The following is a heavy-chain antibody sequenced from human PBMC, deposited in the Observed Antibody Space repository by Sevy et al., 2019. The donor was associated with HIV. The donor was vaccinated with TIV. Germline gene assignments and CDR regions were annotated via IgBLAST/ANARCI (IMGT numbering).Heavy chain of an antibody. Sequence: SETLSLTCTVSGGSISSYYWSWIRQPPGKGLEWIGYFSYSGSTNDNPSLRSRLTISIDTSKNQFSLRLSSVSAADTAVYYCARGTARTDWGMVVWGPGTTVSVSS. V-gene: IGHV4-59*01. D-gene: IGHD3-9*01. CDR1: GGSISSYY. J-gene: IGHJ6*02. CDR2: FSYSGST. CDR3: ARGTARTDWGMVV.